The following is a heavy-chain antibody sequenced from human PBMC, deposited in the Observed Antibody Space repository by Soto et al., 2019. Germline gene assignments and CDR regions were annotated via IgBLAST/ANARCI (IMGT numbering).Heavy chain of an antibody. V-gene: IGHV3-53*01. D-gene: IGHD3-16*01. J-gene: IGHJ3*01. CDR3: ARAGEIYVVQDAFDV. CDR1: GFTVSGNY. CDR2: LYSSGTT. Sequence: PGGSLRLSCAASGFTVSGNYMSWVRQAPGKGLEWFSILYSSGTTYYADSVEGRFIISRDNSKNTLYLQMNSLRADDTAVYYCARAGEIYVVQDAFDVCGQGTMVTVSS.